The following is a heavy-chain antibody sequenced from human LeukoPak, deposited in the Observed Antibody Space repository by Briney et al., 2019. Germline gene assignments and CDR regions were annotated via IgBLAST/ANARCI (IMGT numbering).Heavy chain of an antibody. CDR3: ARDWYYYDSSGSTDAFDI. J-gene: IGHJ3*02. Sequence: PSETLSLTCTVSGDSISNYYWTWIRQPAAKGLEWIGRIYTSGSTNYSPSLKSRVTMSVDTSKNQVSLNLSSVTAADTAVYYCARDWYYYDSSGSTDAFDIWGQGTMVTVSS. CDR1: GDSISNYY. D-gene: IGHD3-22*01. CDR2: IYTSGST. V-gene: IGHV4-4*07.